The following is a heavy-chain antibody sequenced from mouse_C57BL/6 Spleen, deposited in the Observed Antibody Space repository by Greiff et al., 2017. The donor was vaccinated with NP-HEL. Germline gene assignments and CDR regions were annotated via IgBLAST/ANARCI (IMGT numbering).Heavy chain of an antibody. CDR3: APRLDSWFAY. V-gene: IGHV1-82*01. Sequence: VQLQESGPELVKPGASVKISCKASGYAFSSSWMNWVKQRPGKGLEWIGRIYPGDGDTNYNGKFKGKATLTADKSSSTAYMQLSSLTSEDSAVYYCAPRLDSWFAYWGQGTLVTVSA. D-gene: IGHD3-2*01. CDR2: IYPGDGDT. J-gene: IGHJ3*01. CDR1: GYAFSSSW.